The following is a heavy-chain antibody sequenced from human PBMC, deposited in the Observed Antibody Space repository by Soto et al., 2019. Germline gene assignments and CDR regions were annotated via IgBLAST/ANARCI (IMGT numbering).Heavy chain of an antibody. CDR1: GFTFSSYS. CDR2: ISSSSGYI. Sequence: GGSLRLSCAASGFTFSSYSMSWVRQAPGKGLEWVSSISSSSGYIYYADSLKGRFTISRDNAKKSVYLQVNSLRAEDTAVYYCARGAVAGAGIPTYYFDYWGQGTLVTVSS. J-gene: IGHJ4*01. D-gene: IGHD6-13*01. V-gene: IGHV3-21*01. CDR3: ARGAVAGAGIPTYYFDY.